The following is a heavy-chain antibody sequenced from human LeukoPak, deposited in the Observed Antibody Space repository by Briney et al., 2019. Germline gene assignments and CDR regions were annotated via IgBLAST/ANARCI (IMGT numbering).Heavy chain of an antibody. Sequence: SETLSLTCTVSGGSISSYYWSWIRQPPGKGLEWIGYIYYSGNTNYNPSLKSRVTISVDTSKNQFSLKLSSVTAADTAVYYCVGSQVRGSGSYSDYWGQGTLVTVSS. CDR3: VGSQVRGSGSYSDY. V-gene: IGHV4-59*08. J-gene: IGHJ4*02. D-gene: IGHD3-10*01. CDR2: IYYSGNT. CDR1: GGSISSYY.